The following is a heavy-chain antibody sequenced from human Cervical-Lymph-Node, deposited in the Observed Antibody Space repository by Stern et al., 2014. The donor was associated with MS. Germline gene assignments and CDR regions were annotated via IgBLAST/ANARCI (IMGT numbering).Heavy chain of an antibody. D-gene: IGHD3-22*01. CDR1: GFTFSSYG. CDR3: ARGLGTYDSSGYWVFDY. J-gene: IGHJ4*02. CDR2: IWYDGSNK. Sequence: VQLVQSGGGVVQPGRSLRLSCAASGFTFSSYGMHWVRQAPGKGLEWVEVIWYDGSNKYYADSVKGRFTISRDNSKNTLYLQMNSLRAEDTAVYYCARGLGTYDSSGYWVFDYWGQGTLVTVSS. V-gene: IGHV3-33*01.